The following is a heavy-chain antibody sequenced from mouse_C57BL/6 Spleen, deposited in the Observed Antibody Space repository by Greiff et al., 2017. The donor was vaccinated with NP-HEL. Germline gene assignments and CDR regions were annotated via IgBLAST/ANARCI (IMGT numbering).Heavy chain of an antibody. CDR3: ASLNWDYYAMDY. D-gene: IGHD4-1*01. CDR1: GYTFTDYN. CDR2: INPNNGGT. Sequence: VQLQQSGPELVKPGASVKIPCKASGYTFTDYNMDWVKQSHGKSLEWIGDINPNNGGTIYNQKFKGKATLTVDKSSSTAYMELRSLTSEDTAVYYCASLNWDYYAMDYWGQGTSVTVSS. J-gene: IGHJ4*01. V-gene: IGHV1-18*01.